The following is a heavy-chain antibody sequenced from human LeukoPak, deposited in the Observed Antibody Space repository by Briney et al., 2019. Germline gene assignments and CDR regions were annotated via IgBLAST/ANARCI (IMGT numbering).Heavy chain of an antibody. J-gene: IGHJ4*02. CDR1: GFTFSSYA. V-gene: IGHV3-23*01. CDR3: AKDPLSYYGSGPLTYFDY. Sequence: GGSLRLSCAASGFTFSSYAMSWVRQAPGKGLEWVSAISGSGGSTYYADSVKGRFTISRDNSKNTLYLQMNSLRAEDTAVYYCAKDPLSYYGSGPLTYFDYWGPGTLVTVSS. CDR2: ISGSGGST. D-gene: IGHD3-10*01.